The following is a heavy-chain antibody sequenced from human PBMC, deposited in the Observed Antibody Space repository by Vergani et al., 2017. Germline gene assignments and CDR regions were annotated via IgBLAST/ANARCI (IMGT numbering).Heavy chain of an antibody. CDR3: ASKRGACRAAYCHSYDF. Sequence: QMQLQESGPGLVKASETLSLTCTVSGDSIISRSYYWGWIRQPPGKGLEWIWSIYNSGNGDSSSSPKSRVTISADTSKNQFSLRLTSVTAADTAVYYCASKRGACRAAYCHSYDFWGPGTLVGVSS. J-gene: IGHJ4*02. CDR1: GDSIISRSYY. V-gene: IGHV4-39*01. D-gene: IGHD2-15*01. CDR2: IYNSGNG.